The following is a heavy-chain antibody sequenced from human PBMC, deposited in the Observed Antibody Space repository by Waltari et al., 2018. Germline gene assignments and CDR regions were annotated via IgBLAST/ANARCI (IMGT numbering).Heavy chain of an antibody. Sequence: QLQLQESGPGLVKPSETLSLTCTVAGCSISSSKYYWGWIRQPPGKGLEWIGSIYYSGSTYYNPSLKSRVTISVDTSKNQFSLKLSSVTAADTAVYYCASWYSSIGWFDPWGQGTLVTVSS. V-gene: IGHV4-39*01. J-gene: IGHJ5*02. CDR1: GCSISSSKYY. CDR2: IYYSGST. D-gene: IGHD6-19*01. CDR3: ASWYSSIGWFDP.